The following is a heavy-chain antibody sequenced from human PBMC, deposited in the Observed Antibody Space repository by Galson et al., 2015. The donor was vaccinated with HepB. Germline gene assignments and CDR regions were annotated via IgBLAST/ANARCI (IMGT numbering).Heavy chain of an antibody. CDR2: ISSSSSTI. J-gene: IGHJ5*02. CDR1: GFTFSSYS. D-gene: IGHD3-3*01. Sequence: SLRLSCAASGFTFSSYSMNWVRQAPGKGLEWVSYISSSSSTIYYADSVKGRFTISRDNAKNSLYLQMNSLRAEDTAVYYCARDDPTTDKTTRPVLRFLEWLSRPNWFDPWGQGTLVTVSS. V-gene: IGHV3-48*01. CDR3: ARDDPTTDKTTRPVLRFLEWLSRPNWFDP.